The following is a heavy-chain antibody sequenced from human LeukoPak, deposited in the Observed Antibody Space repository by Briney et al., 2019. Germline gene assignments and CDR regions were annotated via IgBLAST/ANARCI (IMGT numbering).Heavy chain of an antibody. V-gene: IGHV4-30-4*08. D-gene: IGHD1-14*01. CDR3: VRETGLYYFYY. J-gene: IGHJ4*02. CDR2: IYYSGST. CDR1: GGSISSGGYY. Sequence: SETLSLTCTVSGGSISSGGYYWSWIRQPPGKGLEWIGNIYYSGSTYYNPPLKSRVTISVDTSKSQFSLKLSSVTAADTAVYFCVRETGLYYFYYWGQGTLVTVSS.